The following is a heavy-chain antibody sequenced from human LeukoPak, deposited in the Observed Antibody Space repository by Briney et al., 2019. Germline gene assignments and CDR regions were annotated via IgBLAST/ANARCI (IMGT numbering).Heavy chain of an antibody. V-gene: IGHV3-74*01. D-gene: IGHD3-22*01. CDR2: INPGNIT. Sequence: PGGSLRLSCVASGFTFSSSFMDWVRQVPGKGLAWVSRINPGNITTYADSVKGRFTISRDNAKNTLYLRMNSLRAEDTAVYYCARPFYFDSIDIWGQGTLVTVSS. CDR3: ARPFYFDSIDI. CDR1: GFTFSSSF. J-gene: IGHJ4*02.